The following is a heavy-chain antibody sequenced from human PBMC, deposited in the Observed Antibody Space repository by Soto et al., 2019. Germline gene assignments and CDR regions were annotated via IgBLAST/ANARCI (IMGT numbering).Heavy chain of an antibody. V-gene: IGHV3-74*01. CDR2: VHSDGSST. CDR1: GFTFSYYW. CDR3: ARGDRGAFDL. D-gene: IGHD2-21*02. Sequence: EVQLVEAEGGLVQPGGSLRLSCAASGFTFSYYWMHWVRQAPGQGLVWVSRVHSDGSSTTYADSVKGRFTISRDNAKNSLYLQVISLRAEDTAVYYCARGDRGAFDLWGHGTMVTVSS. J-gene: IGHJ3*01.